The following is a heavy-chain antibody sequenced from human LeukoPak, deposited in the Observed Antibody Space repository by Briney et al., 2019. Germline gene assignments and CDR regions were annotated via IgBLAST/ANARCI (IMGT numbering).Heavy chain of an antibody. J-gene: IGHJ4*02. CDR2: ISYDGSNK. V-gene: IGHV3-30*18. CDR1: GFTFSSYG. Sequence: PGGSLRLSCAASGFTFSSYGMHWVRQAPGKGLEWVAVISYDGSNKYYADSVKGRFTISRDNSKNTLYLQMNSLRAEDTVVYYCAKDLGGFWYPRGIDYWGQGTLVTVSS. D-gene: IGHD1-26*01. CDR3: AKDLGGFWYPRGIDY.